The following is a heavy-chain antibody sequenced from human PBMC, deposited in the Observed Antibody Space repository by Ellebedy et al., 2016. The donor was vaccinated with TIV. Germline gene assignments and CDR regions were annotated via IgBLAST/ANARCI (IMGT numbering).Heavy chain of an antibody. CDR3: ARHSPAYYYYGMDV. V-gene: IGHV1-46*01. Sequence: ASVKVSCKASGYTFTGYYMHWVRQAPGQGLEWMGIINRSGDSTRYAQKFQGRVTITADESTSTAYMELSSLRSEDTAMYYCARHSPAYYYYGMDVWGQGTTVTVSS. CDR1: GYTFTGYY. CDR2: INRSGDST. J-gene: IGHJ6*02. D-gene: IGHD2-21*01.